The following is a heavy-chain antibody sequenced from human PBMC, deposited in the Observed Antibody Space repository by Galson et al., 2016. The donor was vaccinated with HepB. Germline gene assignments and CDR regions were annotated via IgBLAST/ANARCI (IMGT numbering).Heavy chain of an antibody. D-gene: IGHD1-1*01. CDR3: ASLPEGIGTTGTTYAFDI. V-gene: IGHV3-21*01. CDR1: RFTFNSYT. Sequence: SLRLSCAASRFTFNSYTMNWVRQAPGKGLEWVSAISSSSTYIYYADSVKGRFTISRDNAKNSLYLQMNSLRAEDTAVYYCASLPEGIGTTGTTYAFDIWGQGTMVTVSS. CDR2: ISSSSTYI. J-gene: IGHJ3*02.